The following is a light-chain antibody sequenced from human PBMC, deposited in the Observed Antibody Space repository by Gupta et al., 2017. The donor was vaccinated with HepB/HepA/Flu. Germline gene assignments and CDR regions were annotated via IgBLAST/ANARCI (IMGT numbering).Light chain of an antibody. Sequence: EVVLTQSPGTLSLSPGERATLSCRASQSLSSNDLAWYQQKPGQAPRVLIYGASNRATGIPDRFSGSGSGTDFTLIISRLEPEDFAVYYCQQDYNSLWTFGQGTKVEFK. CDR2: GAS. V-gene: IGKV3-20*01. J-gene: IGKJ1*01. CDR1: QSLSSND. CDR3: QQDYNSLWT.